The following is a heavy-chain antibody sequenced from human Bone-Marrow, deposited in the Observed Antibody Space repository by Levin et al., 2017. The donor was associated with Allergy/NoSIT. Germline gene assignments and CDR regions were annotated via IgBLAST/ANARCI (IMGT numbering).Heavy chain of an antibody. Sequence: GSLRLSCAVSGGSISRSNWWSWVRQSPVKGLEWIGEMYHTGTTNYNPSLESRVSISMDRSKNYLSLTLTSVIAADTAVYYCARGGLAATLAAGGCLDVWGQGTLVIVSS. CDR3: ARGGLAATLAAGGCLDV. CDR2: MYHTGTT. CDR1: GGSISRSNW. V-gene: IGHV4-4*02. J-gene: IGHJ4*02. D-gene: IGHD6-13*01.